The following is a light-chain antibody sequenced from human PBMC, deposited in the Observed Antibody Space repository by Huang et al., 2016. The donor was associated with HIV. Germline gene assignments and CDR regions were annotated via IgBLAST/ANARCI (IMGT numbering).Light chain of an antibody. CDR3: QQYTTWPPIT. V-gene: IGKV3-15*01. CDR2: GAS. J-gene: IGKJ5*01. CDR1: QGISSD. Sequence: EIVMTQSPATLSLSPGERATLSCRASQGISSDLAWYQQKPGQAPRLLIYGASTSATGIPARFSGSGSGTESTLTISSLQSEDFALYYCQQYTTWPPITFGQGTRLEIK.